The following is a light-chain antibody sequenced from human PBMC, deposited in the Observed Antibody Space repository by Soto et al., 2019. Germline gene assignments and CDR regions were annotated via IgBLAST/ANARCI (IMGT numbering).Light chain of an antibody. CDR3: QQYDNLPLT. Sequence: DIQMTQSPSSLSASVLDIVTIPSQASQDISNYLNWYQQKPGKAPKLLIYDASNLESGVPSRFSGSGSGTDFTFTISSLQPEDIATYYCQQYDNLPLTFGQGTRLEIK. V-gene: IGKV1-33*01. J-gene: IGKJ5*01. CDR2: DAS. CDR1: QDISNY.